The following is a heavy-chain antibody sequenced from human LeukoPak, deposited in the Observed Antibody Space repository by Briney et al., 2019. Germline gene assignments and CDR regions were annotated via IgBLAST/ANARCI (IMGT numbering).Heavy chain of an antibody. CDR1: GYTFIGYY. J-gene: IGHJ4*02. V-gene: IGHV1-2*02. CDR2: INPNSGGT. CDR3: ARDNIVGATFDY. D-gene: IGHD1-26*01. Sequence: ASVKVSCKTSGYTFIGYYMHWVRQAPGQGLEWMGWINPNSGGTNYAQKFQGRVNMTRDTSISTAYMELSRLRSDDTAVYYCARDNIVGATFDYWGQGTLVTVSS.